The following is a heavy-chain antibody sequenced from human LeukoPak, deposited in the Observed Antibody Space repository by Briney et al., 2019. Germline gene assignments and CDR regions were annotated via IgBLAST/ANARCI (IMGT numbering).Heavy chain of an antibody. J-gene: IGHJ4*02. Sequence: MHGESLKISCKGSGYTFTDYWIGWVRQMPGKGLEWMGITYPGDSDTRYTPSFQGQVTISADKSISTAYLQWSSLKPSDTAMYYCARRAEGFNRVFVYWGQGTLVTVSS. CDR1: GYTFTDYW. CDR2: TYPGDSDT. CDR3: ARRAEGFNRVFVY. D-gene: IGHD3-10*01. V-gene: IGHV5-51*01.